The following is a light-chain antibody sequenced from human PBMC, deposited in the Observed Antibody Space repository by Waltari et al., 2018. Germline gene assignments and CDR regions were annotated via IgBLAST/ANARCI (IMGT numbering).Light chain of an antibody. Sequence: DIVMTQSPDSLAVSLGERATINCKSSQFFLSSSNNKNYLAWYQQKPGQPPKLLIYWASTRESGVPDRFSGSGSGTDFTLTINSLQAEDVAIYYCQQYYSSPFNFGQGTKLEI. CDR2: WAS. V-gene: IGKV4-1*01. J-gene: IGKJ2*01. CDR1: QFFLSSSNNKNY. CDR3: QQYYSSPFN.